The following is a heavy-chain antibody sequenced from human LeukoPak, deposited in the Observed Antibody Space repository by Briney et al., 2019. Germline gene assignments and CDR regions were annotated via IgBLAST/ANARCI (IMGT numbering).Heavy chain of an antibody. Sequence: GESLQISCEGSGYIFTSYWISWGRQLPGKGLEWMGIIYPGDCDTRYSPSFQGQVTITADKSISTAYLQWSSLKASDTAMYYCARRASTSSPGWFDPWGQGTLVTVSS. CDR2: IYPGDCDT. CDR3: ARRASTSSPGWFDP. CDR1: GYIFTSYW. V-gene: IGHV5-51*01. D-gene: IGHD2-2*01. J-gene: IGHJ5*02.